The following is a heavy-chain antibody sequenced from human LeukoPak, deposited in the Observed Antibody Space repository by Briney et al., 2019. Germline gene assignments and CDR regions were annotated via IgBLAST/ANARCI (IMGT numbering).Heavy chain of an antibody. V-gene: IGHV1-2*02. J-gene: IGHJ3*02. CDR3: ARGPYIVAPPNDVFDI. CDR2: INPNSGGT. Sequence: GASVKVSCKASGYTFTGYYMHWVRQAPGQGLEWMGWINPNSGGTNYAQKFQGRVTMTRDTSISTAYMELSRLRSDDTAVYYCARGPYIVAPPNDVFDIWGQGTMVTVSS. D-gene: IGHD5-12*01. CDR1: GYTFTGYY.